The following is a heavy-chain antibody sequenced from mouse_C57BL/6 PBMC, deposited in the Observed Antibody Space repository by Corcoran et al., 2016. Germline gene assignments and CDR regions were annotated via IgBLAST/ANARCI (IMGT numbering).Heavy chain of an antibody. CDR3: ARSNGCFDY. Sequence: QIQLVQSGPELKKPGETVKISCKASGYTFTTYGMCWVKKAPGKGLKWMGWINTYSGVPTYADDFKGRFAFSLETSASTAYLQINNLKNEDTATYFGARSNGCFDYWGQGTTLAVSS. CDR1: GYTFTTYG. J-gene: IGHJ2*01. D-gene: IGHD3-3*01. V-gene: IGHV9-3*01. CDR2: INTYSGVP.